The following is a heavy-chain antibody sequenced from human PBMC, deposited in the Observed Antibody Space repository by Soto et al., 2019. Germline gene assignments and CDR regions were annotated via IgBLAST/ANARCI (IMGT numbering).Heavy chain of an antibody. D-gene: IGHD5-18*01. CDR2: IDAGNGNT. CDR1: GYTFTGYP. CDR3: ARAGYTYGPPYYGMDV. Sequence: ASVKVSCKASGYTFTGYPTHWVRQAPGQRLEWMGWIDAGNGNTKYSQKFRGRVTFTTDTSASTAYMDLSSLRSEDTAVYYCARAGYTYGPPYYGMDVWGQGTTVTVSS. J-gene: IGHJ6*02. V-gene: IGHV1-3*01.